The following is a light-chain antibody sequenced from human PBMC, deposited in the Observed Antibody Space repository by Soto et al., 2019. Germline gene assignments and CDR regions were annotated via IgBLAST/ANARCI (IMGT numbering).Light chain of an antibody. V-gene: IGLV1-44*01. J-gene: IGLJ1*01. CDR2: SNY. Sequence: QSVLTQPPSASGTPGQRVTISCSASSGSLSVDWYQHLPGTAPKLLIYSNYQRPSGVPDRFSGSKSGTSASLVISGLQSEDGGDYYCAGRDDSLSGLYVFGTGTKVTVL. CDR3: AGRDDSLSGLYV. CDR1: SGSLS.